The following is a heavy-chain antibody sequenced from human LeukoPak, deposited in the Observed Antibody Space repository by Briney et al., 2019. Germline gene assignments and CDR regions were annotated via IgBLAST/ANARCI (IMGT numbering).Heavy chain of an antibody. CDR2: VSYDGSNK. CDR3: AKDSYGMDV. J-gene: IGHJ6*02. Sequence: GGSLRLSCAASGFTFSDYDMHWVRQAPGKGLEWVAVVSYDGSNKYYAESVKGRFTISRENSKNTVYLQMNSLRGEDTAVYYCAKDSYGMDVGGQGTTVTVSS. V-gene: IGHV3-30*18. CDR1: GFTFSDYD.